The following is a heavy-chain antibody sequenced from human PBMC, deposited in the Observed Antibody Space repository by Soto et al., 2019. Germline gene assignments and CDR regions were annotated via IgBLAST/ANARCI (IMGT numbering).Heavy chain of an antibody. J-gene: IGHJ5*02. Sequence: QVQLQQSGPGLVKPSQTLSLTCAISGDSVSTDSVSWNWIRQSPSRGLEWLGRTYYRSKWYNDYAVSVKIRITINPDTSKNQFSLQLNSVTPEDTAVYYCARQQLVSSTFPWFDPWGQGILVTVSS. CDR2: TYYRSKWYN. D-gene: IGHD6-13*01. CDR3: ARQQLVSSTFPWFDP. V-gene: IGHV6-1*01. CDR1: GDSVSTDSVS.